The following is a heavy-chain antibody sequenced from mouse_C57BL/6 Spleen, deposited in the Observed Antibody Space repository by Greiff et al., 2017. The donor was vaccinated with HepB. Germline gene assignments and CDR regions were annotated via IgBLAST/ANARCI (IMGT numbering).Heavy chain of an antibody. CDR1: GFTFSSYG. J-gene: IGHJ4*01. Sequence: EVQGVESGGDLVKPGGSLKLSCAASGFTFSSYGMSWVRQTPDKRLEWVATISSGGSYTYYPDSVKGRFTISRDNAKNTLYLQMSSLKSEDTAMYYCARPALHYYAMDYWGQGTSVTVSS. CDR2: ISSGGSYT. V-gene: IGHV5-6*01. CDR3: ARPALHYYAMDY.